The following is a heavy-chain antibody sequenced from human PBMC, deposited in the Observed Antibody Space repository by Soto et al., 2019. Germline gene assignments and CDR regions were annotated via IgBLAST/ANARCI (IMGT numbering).Heavy chain of an antibody. Sequence: SVKVSCKASGGTFSSDAISWVRQAPGQGLEWMGGIIPIFGTANYAQKFQGRVTITADESTSTAYMELSSLRSEDTAVYYCARDQGYCSSTSCGRYGMDVRGQGTTVTVSS. CDR3: ARDQGYCSSTSCGRYGMDV. V-gene: IGHV1-69*13. D-gene: IGHD2-2*01. CDR2: IIPIFGTA. J-gene: IGHJ6*02. CDR1: GGTFSSDA.